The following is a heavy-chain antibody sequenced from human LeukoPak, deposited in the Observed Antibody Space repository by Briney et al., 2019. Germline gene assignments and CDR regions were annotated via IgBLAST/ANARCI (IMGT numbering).Heavy chain of an antibody. CDR1: GGSINGYY. V-gene: IGHV4-59*01. CDR3: ARLTREDGVDV. J-gene: IGHJ6*02. Sequence: SETLSLTCNGPGGSINGYYWTWIRQPPGNGLEWNGYMFYNGNTNYCPSLKSRVTISLAASKSQISMTLTSVTAADTGVYHCARLTREDGVDVWGQGTTVTVSS. CDR2: MFYNGNT.